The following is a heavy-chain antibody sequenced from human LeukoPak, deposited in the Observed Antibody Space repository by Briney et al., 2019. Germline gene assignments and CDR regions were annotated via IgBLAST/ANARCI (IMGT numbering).Heavy chain of an antibody. D-gene: IGHD3-9*01. CDR2: IYPGDSDT. Sequence: SGESLKISCKGSGYSSTSYWIGWVRQMPGKGLEWMGIIYPGDSDTRYSPSFQGQVTISADKSISTAYLQWSSLKASDTAMYYCARGAYDILTGYGVDVWGKGTTVTVSS. J-gene: IGHJ6*04. CDR3: ARGAYDILTGYGVDV. V-gene: IGHV5-51*01. CDR1: GYSSTSYW.